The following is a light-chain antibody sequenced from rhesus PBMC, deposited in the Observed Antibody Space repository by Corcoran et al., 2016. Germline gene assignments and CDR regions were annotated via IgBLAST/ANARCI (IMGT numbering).Light chain of an antibody. CDR1: NIGTRN. CDR3: QVWDGSSEQDF. CDR2: YDT. Sequence: SYDLTQSPSVSVSPGQTARITCGGENIGTRNVNWYPQMPPQAPVLVIFYDTERPSGIPERFSGSKSGNTATLTVSGVEAGDEAAYDCQVWDGSSEQDFFGSGTRLTVI. V-gene: IGLV3-36*02. J-gene: IGLJ6*01.